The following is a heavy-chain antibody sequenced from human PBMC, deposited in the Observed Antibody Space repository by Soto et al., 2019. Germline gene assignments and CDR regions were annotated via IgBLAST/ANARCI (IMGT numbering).Heavy chain of an antibody. V-gene: IGHV3-9*01. J-gene: IGHJ2*01. CDR2: ISWNSGSI. Sequence: EVQLVESGGGLVQPGRSLRLSCAASGFTFDDYAMHWVRQAPGKGLEWVSGISWNSGSIGYADSVKGRFTISRDNAKNSLYLQMNSLRAEDTALYYYAKVVGIAAAGSYWYFDLWGRGTLVTVSS. D-gene: IGHD6-13*01. CDR3: AKVVGIAAAGSYWYFDL. CDR1: GFTFDDYA.